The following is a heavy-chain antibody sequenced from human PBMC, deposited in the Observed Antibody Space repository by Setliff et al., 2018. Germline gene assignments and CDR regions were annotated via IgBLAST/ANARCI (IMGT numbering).Heavy chain of an antibody. J-gene: IGHJ4*02. Sequence: GGSLRLSCAASGFTFSTYSMIWVRQAPGTGLEWVSSISSSSSHIYYADSMKGRFTISRDNAKNTLYLQMNSLGAEDTAVYYCARDSYTSPDYWGQGTLVTVSS. CDR3: ARDSYTSPDY. CDR2: ISSSSSHI. D-gene: IGHD6-13*01. V-gene: IGHV3-21*01. CDR1: GFTFSTYS.